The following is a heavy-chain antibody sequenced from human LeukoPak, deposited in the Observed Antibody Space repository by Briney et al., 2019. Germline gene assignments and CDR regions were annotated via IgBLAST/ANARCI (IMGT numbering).Heavy chain of an antibody. J-gene: IGHJ4*02. CDR3: AREAGGTPYFDF. Sequence: GGSLRLSCIASGFTFGNYALHWVRQTPGKGLEWVAVISYDGSNKYYADSVKGRFNISRDNSKNTLYLQMSCLSPGDTAVYYCAREAGGTPYFDFWGQGTLVTVSS. CDR1: GFTFGNYA. CDR2: ISYDGSNK. D-gene: IGHD2-15*01. V-gene: IGHV3-30-3*01.